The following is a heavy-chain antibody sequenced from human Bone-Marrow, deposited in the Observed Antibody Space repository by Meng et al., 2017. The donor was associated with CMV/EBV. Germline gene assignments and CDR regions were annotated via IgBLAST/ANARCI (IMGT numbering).Heavy chain of an antibody. Sequence: GESLKISCAASGFTFSSYAMSCVRQAPGKGLEWVSAISGSGGSTYYADSVKGRFTISRDNSKNTLYLQMNSLRAEDTAVYYCARDYLVVVPAAIHSVYYYYYYGMDVWGQGTTVTVSS. CDR2: ISGSGGST. CDR3: ARDYLVVVPAAIHSVYYYYYYGMDV. D-gene: IGHD2-2*01. V-gene: IGHV3-23*01. CDR1: GFTFSSYA. J-gene: IGHJ6*02.